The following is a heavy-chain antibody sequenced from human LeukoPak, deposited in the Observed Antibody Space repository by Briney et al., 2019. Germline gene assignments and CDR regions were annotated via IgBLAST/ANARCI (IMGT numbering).Heavy chain of an antibody. CDR2: ISYDGSNK. D-gene: IGHD5-12*01. J-gene: IGHJ4*02. Sequence: GGSLRLSCAASGFTFSSYAMHWVRQAPGKGREWVAAISYDGSNKYYADSVKGRFTISRDNSKNTLYLQMNSLRAEDTAVYYCARGRNIVATSGYFDYWGQGTLVTVSS. V-gene: IGHV3-30-3*01. CDR1: GFTFSSYA. CDR3: ARGRNIVATSGYFDY.